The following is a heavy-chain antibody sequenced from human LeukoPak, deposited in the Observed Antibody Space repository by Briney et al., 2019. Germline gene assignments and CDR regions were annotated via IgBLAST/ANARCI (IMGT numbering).Heavy chain of an antibody. CDR1: GYRFTSYW. J-gene: IGHJ4*02. CDR2: IYPSDSDT. Sequence: GESLQISCKGSGYRFTSYWIGWVRQMPGKGLEWMGIIYPSDSDTRYSPSFQGQVTISADKSISTAYLQWSSLKASDTAMYYCARQYDGGPQRETTFIFYFDFWGLGTLVTVSS. D-gene: IGHD2/OR15-2a*01. V-gene: IGHV5-51*01. CDR3: ARQYDGGPQRETTFIFYFDF.